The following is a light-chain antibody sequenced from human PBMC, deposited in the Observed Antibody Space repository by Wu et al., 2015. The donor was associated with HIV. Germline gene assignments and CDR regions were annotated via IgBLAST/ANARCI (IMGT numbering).Light chain of an antibody. J-gene: IGKJ1*01. CDR1: QGIRNY. Sequence: DIQMTQSPSSLSASVGDRVTITCRASQGIRNYLAWYQQKPGKVPKLLIYAASTLQSGVPSRFSGSGSGTDFTLTISSLQPEDAATYYCQKCNTAPWTFGQGTKVEMK. CDR2: AAS. CDR3: QKCNTAPWT. V-gene: IGKV1-27*01.